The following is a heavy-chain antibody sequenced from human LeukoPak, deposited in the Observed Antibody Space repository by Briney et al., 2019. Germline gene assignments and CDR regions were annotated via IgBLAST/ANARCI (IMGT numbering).Heavy chain of an antibody. CDR2: ITPNNGDT. J-gene: IGHJ4*02. D-gene: IGHD2/OR15-2a*01. V-gene: IGHV1-18*01. CDR3: ARNILQFDN. CDR1: GYTFISYG. Sequence: GASVKVSCKASGYTFISYGISWVRQVPGHGLEWMGWITPNNGDTSYARKFQDRLTMSTETSTNTAYMELRSLRLDDTAIYYCARNILQFDNWGQGSLVTVSS.